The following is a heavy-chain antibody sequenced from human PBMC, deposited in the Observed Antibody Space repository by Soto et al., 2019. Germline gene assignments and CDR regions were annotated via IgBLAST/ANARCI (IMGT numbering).Heavy chain of an antibody. J-gene: IGHJ3*02. Sequence: QVQLVESGGGVVQPGRSLRLSCAAPGFTFSSYGMHWVRQAPGKGLEWVAVIWYDGSNKYYTDSVKGRFTISRDNSKNTLYLQMNSLRAEDTAVYYCARGTVYYDSSGTWAFDIWGQGTMVTVSS. CDR3: ARGTVYYDSSGTWAFDI. CDR2: IWYDGSNK. CDR1: GFTFSSYG. D-gene: IGHD3-22*01. V-gene: IGHV3-33*01.